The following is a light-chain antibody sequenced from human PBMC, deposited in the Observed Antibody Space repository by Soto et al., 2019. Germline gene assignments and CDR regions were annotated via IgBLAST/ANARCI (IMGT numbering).Light chain of an antibody. CDR2: DAS. CDR1: QSVSSY. V-gene: IGKV3-11*01. J-gene: IGKJ4*01. CDR3: QQRTDWPLT. Sequence: EIVLTQSPATLSLSPGERATLSCRASQSVSSYLAWYQQKPGQAPRLLIYDASNRGTGIPARFSGSGSGTDFTLTISSLEPEDLAVYYCQQRTDWPLTFGGGTKVEI.